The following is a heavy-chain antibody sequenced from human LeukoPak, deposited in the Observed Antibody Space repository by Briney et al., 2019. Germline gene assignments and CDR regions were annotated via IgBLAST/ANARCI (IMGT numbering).Heavy chain of an antibody. J-gene: IGHJ4*02. CDR3: VRFWWGNQVARFDS. CDR2: MKRDGSEI. CDR1: GFTFSTYW. V-gene: IGHV3-7*01. D-gene: IGHD2-15*01. Sequence: GGSLRLSCSASGFTFSTYWMSWVRQAPGKGLEWVANMKRDGSEIYYVDSVKGRFTISRDNAKNSLYLQMNSLRAEDTAVYYCVRFWWGNQVARFDSWGLGTVVSFS.